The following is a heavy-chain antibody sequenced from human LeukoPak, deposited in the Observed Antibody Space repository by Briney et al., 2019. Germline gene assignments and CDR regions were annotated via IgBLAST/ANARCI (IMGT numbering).Heavy chain of an antibody. J-gene: IGHJ4*02. Sequence: SETLSLTCTVSGGSISSYYWSWIRHPPGKGLERMGNIYYSGSTNYNPSLKSRVTISVDTSKKQFSLKLSSVTAADTAVYYCARRSYGEGWPFDYWGQGTLVTVSS. D-gene: IGHD1-26*01. CDR3: ARRSYGEGWPFDY. V-gene: IGHV4-59*01. CDR1: GGSISSYY. CDR2: IYYSGST.